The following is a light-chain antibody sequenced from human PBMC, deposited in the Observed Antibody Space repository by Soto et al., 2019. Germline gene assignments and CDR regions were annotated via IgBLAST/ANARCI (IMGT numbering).Light chain of an antibody. Sequence: DIQMPQSPSSLSASVGDSVTITCRSSRSITSYLNWYQQKQGKAPSLLIFAASSLQSGVPSRFSGSTAGTEFTLTISSLQPEEFATYYCQQSYNTPYTFGQGTKLEIK. J-gene: IGKJ2*01. CDR1: RSITSY. CDR2: AAS. CDR3: QQSYNTPYT. V-gene: IGKV1-39*01.